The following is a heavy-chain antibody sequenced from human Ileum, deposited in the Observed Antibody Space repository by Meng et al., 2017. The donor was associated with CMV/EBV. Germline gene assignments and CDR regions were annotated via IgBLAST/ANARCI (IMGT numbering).Heavy chain of an antibody. J-gene: IGHJ6*02. CDR2: MYSGGTR. V-gene: IGHV3-53*01. CDR3: ARETSSPTISYYYFAMDV. CDR1: GFTVSSNY. D-gene: IGHD1-1*01. Sequence: GGSLRLSCAASGFTVSSNYMTWVRQAPGKGLEWVSLMYSGGTRYYADSVKGRFTISRDNSKNTLYLQMNSLRAEDTAVYFCARETSSPTISYYYFAMDVWGQGTTVTGSS.